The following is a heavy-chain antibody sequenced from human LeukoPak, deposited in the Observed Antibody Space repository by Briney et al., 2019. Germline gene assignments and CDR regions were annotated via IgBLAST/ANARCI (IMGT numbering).Heavy chain of an antibody. V-gene: IGHV3-11*04. CDR2: ISPSGDIT. D-gene: IGHD3-9*01. Sequence: GGSLRLSCAASGFTFSDYYMSWIRQAPGKGLEWVSGISPSGDITYYADSVKGRFTISRDNSKNTLYLQMNSLRAEDTAVYYCARDLGYFDWLLGHYYYYYMDVWGKGTTVTVSS. CDR1: GFTFSDYY. CDR3: ARDLGYFDWLLGHYYYYYMDV. J-gene: IGHJ6*03.